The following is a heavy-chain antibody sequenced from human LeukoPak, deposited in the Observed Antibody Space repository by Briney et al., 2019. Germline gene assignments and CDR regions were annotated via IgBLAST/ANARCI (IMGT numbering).Heavy chain of an antibody. D-gene: IGHD5-18*01. V-gene: IGHV4-39*07. CDR1: GGSISSSSYY. CDR3: ATTRTGYSYALDY. CDR2: IYYSGST. Sequence: SETMSLTCTVSGGSISSSSYYWGWIRQPPGKGLEWIGSIYYSGSTYYNPSLKSRVTISVDTSKNQFSLKLSSVTAADTAVYYCATTRTGYSYALDYWGQGTLATVSS. J-gene: IGHJ4*02.